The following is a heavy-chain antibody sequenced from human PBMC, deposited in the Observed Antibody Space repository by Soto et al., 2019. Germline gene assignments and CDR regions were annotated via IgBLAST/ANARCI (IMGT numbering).Heavy chain of an antibody. CDR3: ARVGCSGGSCYAVDY. V-gene: IGHV1-46*01. CDR1: GYSFTSYY. CDR2: INPSSST. D-gene: IGHD2-15*01. J-gene: IGHJ4*02. Sequence: PSVKVSCKASGYSFTSYYIHWVRQAPGQGLEWMGIINPSSSTTYAQKFQGRVTMTRDTSTSTVYMELSSLRSEDTAVYYCARVGCSGGSCYAVDYWGQGTLVTVSS.